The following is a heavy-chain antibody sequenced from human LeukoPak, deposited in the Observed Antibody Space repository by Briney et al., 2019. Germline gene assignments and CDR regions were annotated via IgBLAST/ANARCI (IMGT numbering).Heavy chain of an antibody. CDR1: GGSFSGYY. V-gene: IGHV4-34*01. Sequence: SETLSLTCAVYGGSFSGYYWSWVRQAPGKGLEWIGAINHSGITNNSPSLKTRVTISRDTSKNQFSLTLTSVTAADTAVYYCARGSPRDYDSSGYYYGLDPWGQGTLVTVSS. CDR2: INHSGIT. J-gene: IGHJ5*02. D-gene: IGHD3-22*01. CDR3: ARGSPRDYDSSGYYYGLDP.